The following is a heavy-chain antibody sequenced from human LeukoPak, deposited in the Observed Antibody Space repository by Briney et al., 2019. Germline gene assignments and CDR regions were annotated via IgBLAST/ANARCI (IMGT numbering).Heavy chain of an antibody. Sequence: PGGSLRLSCAASGFTFSSYGMHWVRQAPAKGLEWVAFIRYDGNNKYSADSVKGRFPISRDNSKNTLYLQMNSLRAEDTAVYYCARVSDYYDASGEFDPWGQGNLVTVSS. CDR2: IRYDGNNK. D-gene: IGHD3-22*01. CDR3: ARVSDYYDASGEFDP. V-gene: IGHV3-30*02. J-gene: IGHJ5*02. CDR1: GFTFSSYG.